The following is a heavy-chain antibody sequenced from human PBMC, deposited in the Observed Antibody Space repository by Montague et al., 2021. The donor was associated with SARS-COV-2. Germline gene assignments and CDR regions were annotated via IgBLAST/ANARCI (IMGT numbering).Heavy chain of an antibody. CDR3: ARTYYYGSGSYYSNYLDH. CDR2: IDWDDDK. J-gene: IGHJ4*02. V-gene: IGHV2-70*01. Sequence: PALVKPTQTLTLTCTFSGFSLSTSGMCVSWIRQPPGKALEWLALIDWDDDKYYSTSLKTRLTISKDTSKNQVVLTMTNMDPVDTATYYCARTYYYGSGSYYSNYLDHRGQGTLVTVSS. CDR1: GFSLSTSGMC. D-gene: IGHD3-10*01.